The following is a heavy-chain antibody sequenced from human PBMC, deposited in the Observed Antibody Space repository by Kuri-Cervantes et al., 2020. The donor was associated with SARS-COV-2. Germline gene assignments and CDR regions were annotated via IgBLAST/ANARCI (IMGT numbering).Heavy chain of an antibody. D-gene: IGHD4-17*01. V-gene: IGHV7-81*01. CDR2: FNTYTGNP. CDR3: ARDSDDYGDYGAFDI. Sequence: ASVKVSCKASGYSFTTYGMNWVPQAPGQGLEWMGWFNTYTGNPTYAQGFTGRFVFSMDTSASITFMQISSLKAEDMAMYYCARDSDDYGDYGAFDIWGQGTMVTVSS. J-gene: IGHJ3*02. CDR1: GYSFTTYG.